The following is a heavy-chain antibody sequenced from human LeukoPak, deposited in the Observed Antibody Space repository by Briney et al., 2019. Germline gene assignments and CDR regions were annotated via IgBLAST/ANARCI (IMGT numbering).Heavy chain of an antibody. V-gene: IGHV4-39*01. D-gene: IGHD6-19*01. CDR3: ARTIAVAGKKFDY. J-gene: IGHJ4*02. CDR2: IYYSGST. CDR1: GGSISSSSYY. Sequence: PSETLSLTCTVSGGSISSSSYYWGWIRQPPGKGLEWIGSIYYSGSTYYNPSLKSRVTISVDTSKNQFSLKLSSVTAADTAVYYCARTIAVAGKKFDYWGQGTLVTVSS.